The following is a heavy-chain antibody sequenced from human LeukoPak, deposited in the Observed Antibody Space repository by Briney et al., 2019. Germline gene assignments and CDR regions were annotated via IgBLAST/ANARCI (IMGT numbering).Heavy chain of an antibody. J-gene: IGHJ4*02. CDR2: IRYDGSNK. V-gene: IGHV3-30*02. Sequence: PGGSLRLSCAASGFTFRSYGMHWVRQAPGKGLEWVAFIRYDGSNKYYADSVKGRFTISRDNSKNTLYLQMNSLRAEDTAVYYCAKDGVPSRYFGRNYFDYWGRGTLVTVSS. CDR1: GFTFRSYG. CDR3: AKDGVPSRYFGRNYFDY. D-gene: IGHD2-8*01.